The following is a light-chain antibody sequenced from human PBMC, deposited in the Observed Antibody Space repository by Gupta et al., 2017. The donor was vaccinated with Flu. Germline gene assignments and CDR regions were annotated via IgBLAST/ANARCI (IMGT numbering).Light chain of an antibody. CDR3: QLWDSSSDHWV. J-gene: IGLJ3*02. Sequence: SYVLNQPPSVSVAPGETARITFGGTNVGVKRVHWYQRGPGQAPVLVGDDDRRRPTGIPERFSGSKSGNTATLSVSRVEAGDEADYYCQLWDSSSDHWVFGGGTKLTVL. V-gene: IGLV3-21*02. CDR1: NVGVKR. CDR2: DDR.